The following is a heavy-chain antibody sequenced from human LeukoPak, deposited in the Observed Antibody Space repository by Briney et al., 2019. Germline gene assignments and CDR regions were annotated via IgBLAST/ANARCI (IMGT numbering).Heavy chain of an antibody. V-gene: IGHV4-39*07. CDR2: IYYSGST. CDR3: ARFDMGIQLWFSRRYYFDY. Sequence: PSETLSLTCTVSGGSISSSSYYWGWIRQPPGKGLEWIGSIYYSGSTYYNPSLKSRVTISVDTSKNQFSLKLSSVTAADTAVYYCARFDMGIQLWFSRRYYFDYWGQGTLVTVSS. CDR1: GGSISSSSYY. D-gene: IGHD5-18*01. J-gene: IGHJ4*02.